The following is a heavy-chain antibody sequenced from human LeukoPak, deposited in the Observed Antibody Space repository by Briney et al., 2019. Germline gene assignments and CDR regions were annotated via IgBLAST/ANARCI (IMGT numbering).Heavy chain of an antibody. CDR1: GFTFSTYA. J-gene: IGHJ4*02. V-gene: IGHV3-30*03. D-gene: IGHD3-10*01. CDR2: ISYDGSNK. Sequence: PGGSLRLSCAASGFTFSTYAMHWVRQAPGKGLEWVAIISYDGSNKYYTDSVKGRFTISRDNSKNTLYLQMNSLRAEDTAVYYCARGAGVRWPTLFDYWGQGTLVTVSS. CDR3: ARGAGVRWPTLFDY.